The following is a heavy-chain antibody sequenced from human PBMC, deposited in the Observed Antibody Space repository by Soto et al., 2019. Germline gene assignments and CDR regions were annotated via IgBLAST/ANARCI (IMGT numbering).Heavy chain of an antibody. V-gene: IGHV3-23*01. J-gene: IGHJ6*02. CDR2: VSGSGGST. Sequence: SLRLSCASSGFTFSNHAMSWVRQAPGKGLEWVSAVSGSGGSTYYADSVKGRFTISRDNSKNTLYLQMNSLRAEDTAVYYCAKGKWQLLSGGMDVWGQGTTVTV. CDR3: AKGKWQLLSGGMDV. CDR1: GFTFSNHA. D-gene: IGHD1-26*01.